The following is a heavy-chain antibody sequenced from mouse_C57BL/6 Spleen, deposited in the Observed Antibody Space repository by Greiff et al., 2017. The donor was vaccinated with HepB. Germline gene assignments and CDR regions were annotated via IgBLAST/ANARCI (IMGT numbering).Heavy chain of an antibody. Sequence: QVQLQQPGAELVKPGASVKLSCKASGYTFTSYWMHWVKQRPGRGLEWIGRIDPKSGGTKYNEKFKSKATLTVDNPSSTAYMQLSSLTSGDSAVYYCARSYDGYLDRGAMDYWGQGTSVTVSS. CDR3: ARSYDGYLDRGAMDY. J-gene: IGHJ4*01. D-gene: IGHD2-3*01. CDR2: IDPKSGGT. V-gene: IGHV1-72*01. CDR1: GYTFTSYW.